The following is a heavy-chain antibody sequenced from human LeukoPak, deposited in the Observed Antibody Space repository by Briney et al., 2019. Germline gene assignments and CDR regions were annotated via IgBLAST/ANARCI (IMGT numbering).Heavy chain of an antibody. V-gene: IGHV4-38-2*02. J-gene: IGHJ5*02. Sequence: KPSETLSLTCTVSGYSISSGYYLGWIRQPPGKGLEWIGSIYHSGSTYYNPSLKSRVTISVDTSKNQFSLKLSSVTAADTAVYYCGRGSRTNWFDPWGQGTLVTVSS. D-gene: IGHD6-13*01. CDR3: GRGSRTNWFDP. CDR2: IYHSGST. CDR1: GYSISSGYY.